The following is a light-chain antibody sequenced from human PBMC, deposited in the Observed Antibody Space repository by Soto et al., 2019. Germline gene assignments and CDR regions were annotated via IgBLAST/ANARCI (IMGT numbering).Light chain of an antibody. CDR1: QSISSY. CDR3: QQSYNTPRT. Sequence: DLQMTQSPPSLSASVGDRVTITCRASQSISSYLNWYQQEPGKAPKLLIYAASSLQSGVPSRFSGSGSGTDFTLTISSLQPEDFATYYCQQSYNTPRTFGQGTKVEIK. V-gene: IGKV1-39*01. CDR2: AAS. J-gene: IGKJ1*01.